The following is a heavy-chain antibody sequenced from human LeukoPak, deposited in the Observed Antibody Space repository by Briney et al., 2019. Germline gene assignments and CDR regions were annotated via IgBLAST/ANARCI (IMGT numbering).Heavy chain of an antibody. J-gene: IGHJ6*03. CDR1: GYSISSGYY. D-gene: IGHD4-11*01. Sequence: PSETLSLTCAVSGYSISSGYYWGWIRQPPGKGLEWIGSIYHSGSTYYNPSLKSRVTISVDTSKNQFSLKLSSVTAADTAVYYCARGTATVITYYYYYTDVWGKGTTVTVSS. CDR3: ARGTATVITYYYYYTDV. V-gene: IGHV4-38-2*01. CDR2: IYHSGST.